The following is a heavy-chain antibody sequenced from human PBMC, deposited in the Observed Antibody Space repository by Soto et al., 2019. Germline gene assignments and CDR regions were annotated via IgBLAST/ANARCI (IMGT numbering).Heavy chain of an antibody. J-gene: IGHJ5*02. V-gene: IGHV4-59*01. Sequence: PSETLSLTCTVSGGSISSYYWSWIRQPPGKGLEWIGYIYYSGSTNYNPSLKSRVTISVDTSKNQFSLKLSSVTAADTAVYYCARETEQLVPRWCDPWGQGTLVTVSS. D-gene: IGHD6-6*01. CDR1: GGSISSYY. CDR2: IYYSGST. CDR3: ARETEQLVPRWCDP.